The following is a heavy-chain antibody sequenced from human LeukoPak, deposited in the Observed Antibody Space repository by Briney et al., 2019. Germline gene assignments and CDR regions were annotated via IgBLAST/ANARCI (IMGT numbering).Heavy chain of an antibody. CDR3: ARGDSSGSEDY. J-gene: IGHJ4*02. D-gene: IGHD3-22*01. Sequence: SETLSLTCTVSGGSISSGGYYWSWIRQHPGKGLEWIRYIYYSGSTYYNPSLKSRVTISVDTSKNQFSLKLSSVTAADTAVYYCARGDSSGSEDYWGQGTLVTVSS. CDR2: IYYSGST. CDR1: GGSISSGGYY. V-gene: IGHV4-31*03.